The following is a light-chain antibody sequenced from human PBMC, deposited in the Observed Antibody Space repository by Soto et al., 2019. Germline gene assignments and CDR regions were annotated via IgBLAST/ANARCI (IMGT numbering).Light chain of an antibody. J-gene: IGKJ5*01. CDR2: AAS. Sequence: IQMTQSPSSLSASVGDRVTITCRASQTIDTYLNWYQQKPGEVPKLLIYAASTLQSGVPSRFSGGGSGTDFTLTIRSLQPADFATYYCQQTYGTSITFGQGTRLEIK. V-gene: IGKV1-39*01. CDR3: QQTYGTSIT. CDR1: QTIDTY.